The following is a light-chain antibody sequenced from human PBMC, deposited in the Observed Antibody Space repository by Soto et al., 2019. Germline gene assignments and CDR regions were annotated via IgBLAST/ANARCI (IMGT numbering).Light chain of an antibody. CDR2: GNT. J-gene: IGLJ3*02. CDR1: SSNIGAGYY. CDR3: QSYDSSLSGWV. Sequence: QPVLTQPPSVSGAPGQRVTISCTGSSSNIGAGYYVHWYQQLPGTAPKLLIFGNTNRPSGVPDRFSGSKSGSSASLAITGLQAEDEADYYCQSYDSSLSGWVFGGGTKLTVL. V-gene: IGLV1-40*01.